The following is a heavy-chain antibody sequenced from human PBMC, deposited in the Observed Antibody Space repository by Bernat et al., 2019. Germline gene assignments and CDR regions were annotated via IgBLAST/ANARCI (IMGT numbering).Heavy chain of an antibody. CDR2: IWYDGSNK. CDR3: ARDPDSSSCDY. J-gene: IGHJ4*02. Sequence: QVQLVESGGGVVQPGRSLRLSCAASGFTFGSYGMHWVRQAPGKGLEWVAVIWYDGSNKYYADSVKGRFTISRDNSKNTLYLQMNSLRAEDTAVYYCARDPDSSSCDYWGQGTLVTVSS. CDR1: GFTFGSYG. D-gene: IGHD6-13*01. V-gene: IGHV3-33*01.